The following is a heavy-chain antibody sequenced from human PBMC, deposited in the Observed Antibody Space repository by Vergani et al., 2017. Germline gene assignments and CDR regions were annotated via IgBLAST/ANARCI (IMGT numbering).Heavy chain of an antibody. J-gene: IGHJ6*03. CDR3: ARDFLTRVTTLDYYYMGV. D-gene: IGHD1-1*01. V-gene: IGHV3-30*03. CDR2: ISYDGNKK. Sequence: QVQLVESGGGEVQPGRSLRLSCSAAGCPFSDYGVHWVRQAPGKGLEWVSVISYDGNKKNYADSVKGRFHISRDNSKNTLYLEMNALRAEDTAVYYCARDFLTRVTTLDYYYMGVWGKGTTVTVSS. CDR1: GCPFSDYG.